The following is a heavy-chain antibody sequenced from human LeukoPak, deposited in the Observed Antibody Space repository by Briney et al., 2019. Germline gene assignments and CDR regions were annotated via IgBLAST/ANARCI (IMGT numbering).Heavy chain of an antibody. CDR2: ITGGHYAT. J-gene: IGHJ5*02. D-gene: IGHD4-17*01. V-gene: IGHV3-23*01. Sequence: GGSLSFSCAASGFSFSSFAMTWVRQAPGKGLEWVSSITGGHYATYNTDSVKGRFTISRDNAKNTLYLQMNSLRADDTAIYYCTKDPNGDYIGAFDPWGQGTLVTVSS. CDR3: TKDPNGDYIGAFDP. CDR1: GFSFSSFA.